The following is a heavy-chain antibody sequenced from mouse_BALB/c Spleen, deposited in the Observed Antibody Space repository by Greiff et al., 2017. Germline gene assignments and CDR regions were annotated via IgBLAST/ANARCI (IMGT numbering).Heavy chain of an antibody. CDR1: GYTFTSYW. D-gene: IGHD2-14*01. V-gene: IGHV1-7*01. CDR2: INPSTGYT. Sequence: QVHVKQSGAELAKPGASVKMSCKASGYTFTSYWMHWVKQRPGQGLEWIGYINPSTGYTEYNQKFKDKATLTADKSSSTAYMQLSSLTSEDSAVYYCARGGYYRYFDYWGQGTTLTVSS. CDR3: ARGGYYRYFDY. J-gene: IGHJ2*01.